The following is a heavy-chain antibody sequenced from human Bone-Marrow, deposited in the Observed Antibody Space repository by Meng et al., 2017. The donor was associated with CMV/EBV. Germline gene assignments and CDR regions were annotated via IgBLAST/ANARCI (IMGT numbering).Heavy chain of an antibody. CDR2: INWDGTDI. D-gene: IGHD3-16*01. J-gene: IGHJ4*02. CDR1: GFKYDHYA. CDR3: TKGVYGGTCYFDF. V-gene: IGHV3-9*01. Sequence: SLKISCAASGFKYDHYAIHWVRQVPGKGLEGVSGINWDGTDIDYADSVRGRFTISRDNAKNSVYLQMNSLRPEDTALYYCTKGVYGGTCYFDFWGQGTLVTVSS.